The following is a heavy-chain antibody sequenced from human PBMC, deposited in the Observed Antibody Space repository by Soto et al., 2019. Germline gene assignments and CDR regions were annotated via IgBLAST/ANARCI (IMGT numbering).Heavy chain of an antibody. Sequence: SLRLSCAASGFTFSSYAMHWVRQAPGKGLEWVAVISYDGSNKYYADSVKGRFTISRDNSKNTLYLQMNSLRAEDTAVYYCARVGITISTWGQGTLVTVSS. CDR3: ARVGITIST. CDR1: GFTFSSYA. CDR2: ISYDGSNK. D-gene: IGHD3-3*01. J-gene: IGHJ5*02. V-gene: IGHV3-30-3*01.